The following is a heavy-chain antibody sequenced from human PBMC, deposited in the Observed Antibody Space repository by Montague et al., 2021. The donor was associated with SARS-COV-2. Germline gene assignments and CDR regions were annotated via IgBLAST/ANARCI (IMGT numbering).Heavy chain of an antibody. Sequence: SETLSLTCSVSGDSVRKSTTYYWAWIRQSPGKGLEWVGSIYYSGITYYNPSLKSRVTMSVDTSDNFFSLRLSSLTAADTAVYYRARQLSGDWLRLNRFDPWGHGTLVTVSS. D-gene: IGHD5-12*01. CDR1: GDSVRKSTTYY. J-gene: IGHJ5*02. CDR3: ARQLSGDWLRLNRFDP. CDR2: IYYSGIT. V-gene: IGHV4-39*01.